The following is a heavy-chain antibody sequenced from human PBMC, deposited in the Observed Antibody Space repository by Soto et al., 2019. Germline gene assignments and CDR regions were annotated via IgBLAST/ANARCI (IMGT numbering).Heavy chain of an antibody. CDR3: ASSRGYSSGPDY. D-gene: IGHD6-19*01. CDR1: GGTFSSYT. V-gene: IGHV1-69*02. CDR2: IIPILGIA. J-gene: IGHJ4*02. Sequence: SVKVSCKASGGTFSSYTISWVRQAPGQGLEWMGRIIPILGIANYAQKFQGRVTITADKSTSTAYMELSSLRSEDTAVYYCASSRGYSSGPDYWGQGTLVTVSS.